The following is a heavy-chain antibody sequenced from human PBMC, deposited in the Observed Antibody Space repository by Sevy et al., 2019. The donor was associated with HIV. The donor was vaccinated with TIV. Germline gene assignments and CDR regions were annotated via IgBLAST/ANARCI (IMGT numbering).Heavy chain of an antibody. CDR1: GGIFKSYG. D-gene: IGHD6-19*01. Sequence: ASVKVSCKASGGIFKSYGISWVRRAPGQGLEWMGGIIPILNTVHYAQKFQGRVTITADESTKTAYMELSSLRSKDTAVYYCVRGGGNGWYYFDYWGQETLVTVSS. CDR3: VRGGGNGWYYFDY. V-gene: IGHV1-69*13. CDR2: IIPILNTV. J-gene: IGHJ4*02.